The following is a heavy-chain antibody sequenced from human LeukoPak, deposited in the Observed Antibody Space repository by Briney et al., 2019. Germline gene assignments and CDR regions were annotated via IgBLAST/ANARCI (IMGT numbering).Heavy chain of an antibody. CDR3: AKDANSGWGYFDY. J-gene: IGHJ4*02. CDR1: GFTFSTYA. CDR2: ISGSGGST. V-gene: IGHV3-23*01. Sequence: PGGSLRLSCAASGFTFSTYAMGWVRQAPGKGLEWVSAISGSGGSTYYADSVKGRFTISRDNSKNTLYLQMNSLRAEDTAVYYCAKDANSGWGYFDYWGQGTLVTVSS. D-gene: IGHD6-19*01.